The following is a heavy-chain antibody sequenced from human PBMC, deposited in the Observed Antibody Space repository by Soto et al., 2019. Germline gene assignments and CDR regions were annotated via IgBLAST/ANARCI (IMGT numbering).Heavy chain of an antibody. Sequence: GSLRISCAASGFTFRRYGMHCVRQAPGKGLEWVSYVSSSGTTIYYADSVKGRFTISRDNAKNSLYLQMDSLRVEDTAVYYCAREGQHRGYYYGMDVWGQGTTVTV. J-gene: IGHJ6*02. D-gene: IGHD3-10*01. CDR3: AREGQHRGYYYGMDV. CDR2: VSSSGTTI. CDR1: GFTFRRYG. V-gene: IGHV3-48*04.